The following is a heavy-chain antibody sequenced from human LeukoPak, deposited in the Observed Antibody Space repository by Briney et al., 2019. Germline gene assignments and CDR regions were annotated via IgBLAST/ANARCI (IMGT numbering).Heavy chain of an antibody. CDR3: ARPKYADYDWPDWYFDL. V-gene: IGHV4-59*01. CDR2: IYNSGST. Sequence: SETLSLTCSVSGGSISTSYWIWIRQPPGKGLELIGYIYNSGSTNYNPSFKSRVTISVDMSKNQFSLKLSSVTAADTAVYYCARPKYADYDWPDWYFDLWGRGTLVTVSS. CDR1: GGSISTSY. J-gene: IGHJ2*01. D-gene: IGHD4-17*01.